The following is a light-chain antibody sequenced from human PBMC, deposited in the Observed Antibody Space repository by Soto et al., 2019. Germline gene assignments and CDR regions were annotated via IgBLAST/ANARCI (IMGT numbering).Light chain of an antibody. V-gene: IGKV3-15*01. CDR1: QSVSSK. Sequence: EIVMTQSPATLSVSPGERATLSCRASQSVSSKLAWYQQNSGQGPRPLIYGPSTRATGIPSRFSGSGSGTEVTLPISSVQSEDFGVYYCQHYSKWLWTFGQGTKVEIK. CDR2: GPS. J-gene: IGKJ1*01. CDR3: QHYSKWLWT.